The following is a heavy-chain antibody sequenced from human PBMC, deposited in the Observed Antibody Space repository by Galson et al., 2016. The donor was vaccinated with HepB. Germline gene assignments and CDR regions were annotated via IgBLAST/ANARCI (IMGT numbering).Heavy chain of an antibody. CDR2: ISGSGGST. CDR3: AKVDDNTEARGMDV. V-gene: IGHV3-23*01. Sequence: SLRLSCAASGFTFSSYAMSWVRQAPGKGLEWVSAISGSGGSTYYADSVKGRFTISRDNSKNTLYLQMNSLRAEDTAVYYCAKVDDNTEARGMDVWGQGTTVTVSS. J-gene: IGHJ6*02. CDR1: GFTFSSYA. D-gene: IGHD3-22*01.